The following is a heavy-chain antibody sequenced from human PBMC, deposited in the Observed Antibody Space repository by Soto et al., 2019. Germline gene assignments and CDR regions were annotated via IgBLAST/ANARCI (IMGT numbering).Heavy chain of an antibody. V-gene: IGHV1-18*01. J-gene: IGHJ4*02. D-gene: IGHD2-15*01. CDR1: GYIFTSYG. CDR2: ISAYNGKT. Sequence: ASVKVSCKASGYIFTSYGISWVRQAPGQGLEWMGWISAYNGKTNYTPKFQGRVTITTDTYTSTTYQEQRSLRSDDTAVYYCARDNSVLVASTDIDYWGQGALVTVSS. CDR3: ARDNSVLVASTDIDY.